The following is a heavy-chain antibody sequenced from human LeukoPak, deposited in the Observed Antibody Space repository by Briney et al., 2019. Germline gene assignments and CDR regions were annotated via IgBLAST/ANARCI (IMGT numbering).Heavy chain of an antibody. J-gene: IGHJ6*03. Sequence: GASVKVSCKASGGTFSSYAISWVRQAPGQGLEWMGGIIPIFGTANYAQKFQGRVTITTDESTSTAYMELSSLRSEDTAVYYCASMGLYCSSTSCYSPYYYYYMDVWGKGTTVTVSS. CDR3: ASMGLYCSSTSCYSPYYYYYMDV. CDR2: IIPIFGTA. D-gene: IGHD2-2*01. V-gene: IGHV1-69*05. CDR1: GGTFSSYA.